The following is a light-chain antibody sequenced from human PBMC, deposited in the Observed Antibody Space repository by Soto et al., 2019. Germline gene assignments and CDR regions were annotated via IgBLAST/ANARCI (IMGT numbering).Light chain of an antibody. J-gene: IGKJ3*01. CDR1: QGVGGW. CDR3: QQTHSLPLS. CDR2: ATS. V-gene: IGKV1-12*01. Sequence: IQMTQSPSSVSASVGDRVTMTFRASQGVGGWLAWYQQKPGKVPKLLIYATSSLHSGVPSRFSGSGSGTDFTLSISSLQPEDFATYYCQQTHSLPLSFGPGTKVDI.